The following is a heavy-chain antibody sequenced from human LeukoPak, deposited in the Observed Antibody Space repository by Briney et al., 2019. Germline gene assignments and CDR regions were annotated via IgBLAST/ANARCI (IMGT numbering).Heavy chain of an antibody. J-gene: IGHJ6*03. CDR2: IYTSGST. Sequence: PSETLSLTCTVSGGSISSYYRSWIRQPPGKGLEWIGYIYTSGSTNYNPSLKSRVTISVDTSKNQFSLKLSSVTAADTAVYYCARHRYDTRKYYYYYYMDVWGKGTTVTVSS. D-gene: IGHD3-16*01. CDR1: GGSISSYY. V-gene: IGHV4-4*09. CDR3: ARHRYDTRKYYYYYYMDV.